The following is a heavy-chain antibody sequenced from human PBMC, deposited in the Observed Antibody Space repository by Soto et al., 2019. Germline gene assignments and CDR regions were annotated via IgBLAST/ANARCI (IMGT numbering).Heavy chain of an antibody. Sequence: ASVKVSCKASGYTFTSYAMHWVRQAPGQRLEWMGWINAGNGNTKYSQKFQGRVTITRDTSASTAYMELSSLRSEDTAVYYCARDLPPVWYYDSSGHYSVGAFDIRGQGTMVTVSS. CDR3: ARDLPPVWYYDSSGHYSVGAFDI. V-gene: IGHV1-3*01. CDR2: INAGNGNT. CDR1: GYTFTSYA. D-gene: IGHD3-22*01. J-gene: IGHJ3*02.